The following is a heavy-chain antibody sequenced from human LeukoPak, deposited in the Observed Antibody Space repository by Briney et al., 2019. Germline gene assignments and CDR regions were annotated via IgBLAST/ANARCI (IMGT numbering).Heavy chain of an antibody. CDR1: GYTFNAYY. Sequence: GASVKVSCKASGYTFNAYYVHWVRQAPGKGLEWMGGFDPEDGETIYAQKFQGRVTMTEDTSTDTAYMELSSLRSDDTAVYYCATPSPSGSWYFQHWGQGTLVTVSS. J-gene: IGHJ1*01. CDR3: ATPSPSGSWYFQH. CDR2: FDPEDGET. V-gene: IGHV1-24*01. D-gene: IGHD3-10*01.